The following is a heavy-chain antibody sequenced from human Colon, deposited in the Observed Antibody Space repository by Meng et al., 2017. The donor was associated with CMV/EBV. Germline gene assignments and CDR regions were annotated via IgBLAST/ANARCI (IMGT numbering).Heavy chain of an antibody. V-gene: IGHV4-39*01. CDR1: GSSVSISRYF. D-gene: IGHD5-12*01. CDR3: ARMRARTDWFDP. Sequence: SETLSLTCTVSGSSVSISRYFWARIRQPPGKELDWIGNIFYSGSTYYNPSLKRRVTISVDTSKNQFSLKLSSVTAADTAVYYCARMRARTDWFDPWGQGTQVTVSS. J-gene: IGHJ5*02. CDR2: IFYSGST.